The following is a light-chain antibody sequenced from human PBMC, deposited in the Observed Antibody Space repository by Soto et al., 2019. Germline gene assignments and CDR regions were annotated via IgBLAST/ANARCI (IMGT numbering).Light chain of an antibody. V-gene: IGLV2-14*01. CDR1: SSDVGGYNY. CDR3: GSYTSSSTLYV. J-gene: IGLJ1*01. CDR2: DVS. Sequence: QSALTQPASLSGSPGQSITISCTGTSSDVGGYNYVSRYQQHPGKAPKLMIYDVSNRPSGVSNRFSGSKSGNTASLAISGLQAEDEADYYCGSYTSSSTLYVFGTGTKVTVL.